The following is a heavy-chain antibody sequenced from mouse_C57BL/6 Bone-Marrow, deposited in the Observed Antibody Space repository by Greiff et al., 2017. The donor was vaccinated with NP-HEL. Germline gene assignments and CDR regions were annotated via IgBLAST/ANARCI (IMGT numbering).Heavy chain of an antibody. CDR3: AKGTVVAEGYYAMDY. Sequence: QVQLQQSGAELAKPGASVKLSCKASGYTFTSYWMHWVKQRPGQGLEWIGYINPSSGYTKYNQKFKDKATLTAYKSSSTAYMQLSSLTYEDSAVYYCAKGTVVAEGYYAMDYWGQGTSVTVSS. CDR2: INPSSGYT. V-gene: IGHV1-7*01. CDR1: GYTFTSYW. D-gene: IGHD1-1*01. J-gene: IGHJ4*01.